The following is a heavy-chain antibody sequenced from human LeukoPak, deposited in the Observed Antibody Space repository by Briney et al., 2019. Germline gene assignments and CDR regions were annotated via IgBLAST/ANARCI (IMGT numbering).Heavy chain of an antibody. CDR3: ARTRIAVAANLALDFQH. V-gene: IGHV1-18*01. D-gene: IGHD6-19*01. CDR1: GYTFTSYG. J-gene: IGHJ1*01. Sequence: ASVKVSCKASGYTFTSYGISWVRQAPGQGLERMGWISAYNGNTNYAQKLQGRVTMTTDTSTSTAYMELRSLRSDDTAVYYCARTRIAVAANLALDFQHWGQGTLVTVSS. CDR2: ISAYNGNT.